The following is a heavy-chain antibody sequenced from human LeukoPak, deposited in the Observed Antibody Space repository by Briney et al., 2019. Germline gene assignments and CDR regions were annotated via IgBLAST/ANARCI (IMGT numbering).Heavy chain of an antibody. V-gene: IGHV4-4*07. CDR3: ARDYAPLGDWFDP. D-gene: IGHD2-2*01. CDR2: IYTGGST. J-gene: IGHJ5*02. Sequence: SETLSLTCTVSGGSIRSYSWSWIRQPAGKGLEWVGRIYTGGSTNYNPSLKSRVTISVEKSKNQFSLKLRSVTAADTAVYYCARDYAPLGDWFDPWGQGTLVTVSS. CDR1: GGSIRSYS.